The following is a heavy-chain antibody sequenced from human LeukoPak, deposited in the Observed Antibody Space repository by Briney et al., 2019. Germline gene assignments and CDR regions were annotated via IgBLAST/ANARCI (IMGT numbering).Heavy chain of an antibody. D-gene: IGHD3-10*01. V-gene: IGHV1-8*01. CDR2: MNPNSGNT. Sequence: ASVKVSCKASGYTFTSYDINWVRQATGQGLEWMGWMNPNSGNTGYAQKFQGRVTMTRNTSISTAYMELSSLRSEDTAVYYCARGGLSMVRGVTSNWFDPWGQGTLVTVSS. J-gene: IGHJ5*02. CDR1: GYTFTSYD. CDR3: ARGGLSMVRGVTSNWFDP.